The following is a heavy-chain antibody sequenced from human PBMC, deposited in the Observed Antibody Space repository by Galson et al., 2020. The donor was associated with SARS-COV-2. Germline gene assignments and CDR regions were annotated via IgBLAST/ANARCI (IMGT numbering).Heavy chain of an antibody. CDR1: GYSFTSYW. Sequence: KIGESLKLSCQGSGYSFTSYWISWVRQLPGKGLEWLGKIDPSDSYTNYSPSFQGHVTISADKSISTAYLQWSSLKASDTAMYYCARLGSPNWYFDLWGRGTLVTVSS. CDR3: ARLGSPNWYFDL. V-gene: IGHV5-10-1*01. J-gene: IGHJ2*01. CDR2: IDPSDSYT. D-gene: IGHD3-10*01.